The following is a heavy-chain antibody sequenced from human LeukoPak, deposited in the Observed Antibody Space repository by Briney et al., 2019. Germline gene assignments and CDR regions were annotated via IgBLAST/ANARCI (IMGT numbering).Heavy chain of an antibody. CDR1: GYSVSGNEAD. V-gene: IGHV6-1*01. CDR2: THYGSGWIN. CDR3: ARGRRVYYGMDV. Sequence: SQTLSLTCAISGYSVSGNEADWNWITQSPSRCLEWLRRTHYGSGWINDYAVSLGSRIVVSADTSKNQFSLQLNSVTPEDTAVYYCARGRRVYYGMDVWGQGTTVTVSS. D-gene: IGHD6-6*01. J-gene: IGHJ6*02.